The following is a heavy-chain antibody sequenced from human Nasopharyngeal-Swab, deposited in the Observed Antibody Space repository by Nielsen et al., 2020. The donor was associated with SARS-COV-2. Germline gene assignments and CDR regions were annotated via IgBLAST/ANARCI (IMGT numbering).Heavy chain of an antibody. Sequence: GESLTISCAASGLTFSSYAMSWVSQAPGKGLEWVSAISGSGGSTYYADSVKARFTISRDNSKNTLYLQMNSLRAEDTAVYYCAKGGSAEWLAFSYYGMDVWGQGTTVTVSS. D-gene: IGHD6-19*01. CDR2: ISGSGGST. J-gene: IGHJ6*02. CDR3: AKGGSAEWLAFSYYGMDV. CDR1: GLTFSSYA. V-gene: IGHV3-23*01.